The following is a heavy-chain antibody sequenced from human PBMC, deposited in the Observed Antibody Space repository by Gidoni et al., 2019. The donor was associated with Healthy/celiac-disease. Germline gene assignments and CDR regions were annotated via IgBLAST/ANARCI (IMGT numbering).Heavy chain of an antibody. Sequence: QVQLVQSGAEVKKPVAAVKVSCKASGYTCTSYGIRWVRPAPGPGLEWMGWISAYNGNTNYAHKLQGRVTMTPDTSTSTAYMELRSLRSDDTAVYYCARSIAAAANSPYNWFDPWGQGTLVTVSS. CDR1: GYTCTSYG. D-gene: IGHD6-13*01. J-gene: IGHJ5*02. V-gene: IGHV1-18*04. CDR2: ISAYNGNT. CDR3: ARSIAAAANSPYNWFDP.